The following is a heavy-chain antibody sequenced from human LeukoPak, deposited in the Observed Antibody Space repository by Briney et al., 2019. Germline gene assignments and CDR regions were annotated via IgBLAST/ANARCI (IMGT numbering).Heavy chain of an antibody. CDR2: INPSGGST. CDR3: ARDLLDTAMVPPNLDC. Sequence: GASVKVSCKASGYTLTGYYMYWVRQAPGQGLEWMGIINPSGGSTSYAQKFQGRVTMTRDTSTSTVYMELSSLRSEDTAVYYCARDLLDTAMVPPNLDCWGQGTLVTVSS. D-gene: IGHD5-18*01. J-gene: IGHJ4*02. CDR1: GYTLTGYY. V-gene: IGHV1-46*01.